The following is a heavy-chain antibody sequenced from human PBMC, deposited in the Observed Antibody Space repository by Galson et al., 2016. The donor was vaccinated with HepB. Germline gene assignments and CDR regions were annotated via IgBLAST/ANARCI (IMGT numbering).Heavy chain of an antibody. J-gene: IGHJ4*02. CDR1: RFTFSDYY. CDR3: AREAIRGSSRDDFDY. D-gene: IGHD2-2*01. Sequence: SCAASRFTFSDYYMSWIRQAPGKGLEFVSYISSSGDTIYYADSVKGRFTISRDNTKNSLYLQMNSLRAEDTAVYYCAREAIRGSSRDDFDYWRQGTLVTVSS. CDR2: ISSSGDTI. V-gene: IGHV3-11*04.